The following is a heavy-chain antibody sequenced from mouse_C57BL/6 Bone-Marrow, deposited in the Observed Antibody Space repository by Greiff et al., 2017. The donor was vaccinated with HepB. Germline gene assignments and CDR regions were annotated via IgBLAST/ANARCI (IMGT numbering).Heavy chain of an antibody. Sequence: QVHVKQSGAELVKPGASVKLSCKASGYTFTSYWMHWVKQRPGQGLEWIGMIHPNSGSTNYNEKFKSKATLTVDKSSSTAYMQLSSLTSEDSAVYYCDYGKAMDYWGQGTSVTVSS. CDR1: GYTFTSYW. CDR3: DYGKAMDY. J-gene: IGHJ4*01. D-gene: IGHD2-1*01. CDR2: IHPNSGST. V-gene: IGHV1-64*01.